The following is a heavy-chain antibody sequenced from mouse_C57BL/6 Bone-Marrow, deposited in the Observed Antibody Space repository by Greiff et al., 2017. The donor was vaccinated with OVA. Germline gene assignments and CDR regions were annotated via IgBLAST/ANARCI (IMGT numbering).Heavy chain of an antibody. J-gene: IGHJ4*01. CDR1: GFTFSSYG. CDR2: ISSGGSYT. D-gene: IGHD2-10*01. Sequence: EVKLMESGGDLVKPGGSLKLSCAASGFTFSSYGMSWVRQTPDKRLEWVATISSGGSYTYYPDSVKGRFTISRDNAKNTLYLQMSSLKSEDTAMYYCARPGLLYAMDYWGQGTSVTVSS. V-gene: IGHV5-6*01. CDR3: ARPGLLYAMDY.